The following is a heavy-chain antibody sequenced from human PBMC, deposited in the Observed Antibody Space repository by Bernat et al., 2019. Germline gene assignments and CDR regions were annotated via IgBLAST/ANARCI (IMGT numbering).Heavy chain of an antibody. J-gene: IGHJ4*02. Sequence: EVQLVESGGGLVQPGGSLRLSCAVSGLIFGSHWMHWVRQAPGEGLVWVSRINSDGTTVNYAESVEGRFTISRANAKNTLFLQMYSLRAEDTAVYYFASNGITVVGTGGDYWGQGTLSTVSA. CDR1: GLIFGSHW. V-gene: IGHV3-74*01. CDR2: INSDGTTV. D-gene: IGHD6-19*01. CDR3: ASNGITVVGTGGDY.